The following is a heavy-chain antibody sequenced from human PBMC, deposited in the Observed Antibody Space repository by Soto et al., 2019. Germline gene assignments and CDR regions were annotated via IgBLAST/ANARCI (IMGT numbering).Heavy chain of an antibody. CDR2: MSGSGSET. V-gene: IGHV3-23*01. CDR3: AKGGISLVRGSFDY. CDR1: GIALTNYA. J-gene: IGHJ4*02. D-gene: IGHD3-10*01. Sequence: EVQLLQSGGGLVQPGGSLRLSCATSGIALTNYAMSWVRQAPGKGLEWVAAMSGSGSETYYSDSVKGRFIISRDNSKNTLYLQMNSLRAEDTAVYYCAKGGISLVRGSFDYWGQGTLVTVSS.